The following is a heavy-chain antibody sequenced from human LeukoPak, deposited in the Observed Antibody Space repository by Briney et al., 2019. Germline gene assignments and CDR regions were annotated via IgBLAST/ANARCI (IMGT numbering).Heavy chain of an antibody. D-gene: IGHD6-13*01. CDR3: ARPAERQQMVQGTYFYYYFMDV. V-gene: IGHV4-4*07. CDR1: GASISGYY. Sequence: SETLSLTCSVSGASISGYYWTWIRQPAGRGLEWIGRIYTTGSTKYNPSLKSRVIMSVDASKNQFSLNLPSVTAADTAVYFCARPAERQQMVQGTYFYYYFMDVWAKGTTVTISS. J-gene: IGHJ6*03. CDR2: IYTTGST.